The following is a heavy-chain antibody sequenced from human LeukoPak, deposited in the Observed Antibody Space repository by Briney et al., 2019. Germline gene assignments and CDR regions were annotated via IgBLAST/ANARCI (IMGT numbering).Heavy chain of an antibody. Sequence: GGSLRLSCAASGFTFSSYAMHWVRQAPGKGLEWVAVISYDGSNKYYADSVKGRFTISRDNSKNTLYLQMNSLRAEDTAVYYCARDRKRWYFDYWGQGTLVTVSS. J-gene: IGHJ4*02. CDR1: GFTFSSYA. CDR3: ARDRKRWYFDY. D-gene: IGHD5-24*01. CDR2: ISYDGSNK. V-gene: IGHV3-30-3*01.